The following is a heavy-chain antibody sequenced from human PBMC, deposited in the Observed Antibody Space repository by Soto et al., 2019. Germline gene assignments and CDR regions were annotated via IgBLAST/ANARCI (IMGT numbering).Heavy chain of an antibody. CDR1: GGSFSGYD. CDR2: INHSGST. CDR3: ARDKITGLFDY. Sequence: PSETLSLTCAVYGGSFSGYDWTWIRQPPGTGLEWIGEINHSGSTNYNPSLKSRVTISLDTSKNQFSLKLTSVTAADTAVYYCARDKITGLFDYWGQGTLVTVSS. J-gene: IGHJ4*02. D-gene: IGHD2-8*02. V-gene: IGHV4-34*01.